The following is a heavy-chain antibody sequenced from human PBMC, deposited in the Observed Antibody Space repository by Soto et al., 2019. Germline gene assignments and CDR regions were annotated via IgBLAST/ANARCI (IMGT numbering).Heavy chain of an antibody. D-gene: IGHD1-26*01. CDR3: AKKSGVGATWYFDY. J-gene: IGHJ4*02. V-gene: IGHV3-23*01. Sequence: EVQLLESGGGLVQPGGSLRLSCAASGFTFSNYGMSWVRQAPGKGLEWVSALPAIGTNTYYADSVKGRFTISRDNSKNTLFLQINNLRAGDTAVYYCAKKSGVGATWYFDYWGQGTLVTVSS. CDR2: LPAIGTNT. CDR1: GFTFSNYG.